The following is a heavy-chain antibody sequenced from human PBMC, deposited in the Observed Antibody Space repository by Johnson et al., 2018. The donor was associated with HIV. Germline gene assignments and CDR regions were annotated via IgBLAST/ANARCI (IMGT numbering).Heavy chain of an antibody. V-gene: IGHV3-7*03. CDR2: IKKDGSEQ. CDR1: GFTVSSNY. CDR3: AKDPADYTPDAFDI. Sequence: VQLVESGGGLVQPGGSLRLSCAASGFTVSSNYMSWVRQAPGKGLEWVANIKKDGSEQSYVDSVRGRFTISRDNTKNSLYLHMSSLRADDTAVYYCAKDPADYTPDAFDIWGQGTMVTVSS. J-gene: IGHJ3*02. D-gene: IGHD4-11*01.